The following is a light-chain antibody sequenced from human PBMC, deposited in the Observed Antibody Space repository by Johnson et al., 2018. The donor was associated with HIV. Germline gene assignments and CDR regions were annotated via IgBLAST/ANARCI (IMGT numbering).Light chain of an antibody. CDR3: GTWDSSLSAFYV. CDR1: SSNIGNNY. J-gene: IGLJ1*01. V-gene: IGLV1-51*01. CDR2: DNN. Sequence: QSVLTQPPSVSAAPGQKVTISCSGSSSNIGNNYVSWYQHLPGTAPKLLIYDNNKRPSGIPDRFSGSKSGTSATLGITGLQTGDEADYYCGTWDSSLSAFYVFGTGTKVTGL.